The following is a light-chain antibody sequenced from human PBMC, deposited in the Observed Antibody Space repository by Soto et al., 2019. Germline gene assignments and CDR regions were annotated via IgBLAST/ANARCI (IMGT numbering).Light chain of an antibody. V-gene: IGKV1-5*03. CDR2: KAS. CDR3: QKYNSYPLT. CDR1: QSISSW. Sequence: DIQMTQSPSTLSASVGDRVTITCRASQSISSWLAWYQQKPGKAPNLLIYKASSLESGVPSRFSGSGSGTEFTLTSSSLQPDDFATYYCQKYNSYPLTFGGGTKVEIK. J-gene: IGKJ4*01.